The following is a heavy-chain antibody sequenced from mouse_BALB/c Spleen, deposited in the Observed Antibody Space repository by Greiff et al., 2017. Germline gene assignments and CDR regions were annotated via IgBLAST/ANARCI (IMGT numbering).Heavy chain of an antibody. D-gene: IGHD3-3*01. CDR1: GYSITSDYA. V-gene: IGHV3-2*02. Sequence: EVQRVESGPGLVKPSQSLSLTCTVTGYSITSDYAWNWIRQFPGNKLEWMGYISYSGSTSYNPSLKSRISITRDTSKNQFFLQLNSVTTEDTATYYCARCGGRGDFDYWGQGTTLTVSS. CDR2: ISYSGST. CDR3: ARCGGRGDFDY. J-gene: IGHJ2*01.